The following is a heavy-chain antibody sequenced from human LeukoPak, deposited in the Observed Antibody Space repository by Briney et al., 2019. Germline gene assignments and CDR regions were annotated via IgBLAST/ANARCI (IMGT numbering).Heavy chain of an antibody. CDR3: ARDSSGYQ. V-gene: IGHV3-7*01. CDR2: IKEDGSEK. CDR1: EFTFSDSW. J-gene: IGHJ4*02. Sequence: GGSLRLSCAASEFTFSDSWMSWVRQAPGKGLEWVANIKEDGSEKYYGDSVKGRFTISRDNAKNSLYLQMNSLRAEDTAVYYCARDSSGYQWGQGTLVTVSS. D-gene: IGHD3-22*01.